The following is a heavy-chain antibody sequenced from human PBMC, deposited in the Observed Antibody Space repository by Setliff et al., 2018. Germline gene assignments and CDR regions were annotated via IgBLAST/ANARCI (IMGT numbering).Heavy chain of an antibody. V-gene: IGHV4-34*01. CDR3: ARYRGAVAGSHFDY. Sequence: SETLSLTCGVYGGSLSFFHWHWIRQSPGKGLEWIGQINYGGDTIYNPSFKSRVIISVDTSKNQFSLKLSSVTAADTAVYYCARYRGAVAGSHFDYWGQGTLVTVSS. CDR1: GGSLSFFH. J-gene: IGHJ4*02. CDR2: INYGGDT. D-gene: IGHD6-19*01.